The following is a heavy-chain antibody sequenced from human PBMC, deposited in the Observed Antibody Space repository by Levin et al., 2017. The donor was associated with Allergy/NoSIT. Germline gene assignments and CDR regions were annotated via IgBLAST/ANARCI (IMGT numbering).Heavy chain of an antibody. CDR3: AVFSLRYGTFDI. V-gene: IGHV4-34*01. J-gene: IGHJ3*02. CDR1: GGSFGGYY. Sequence: KTSETLSLTCAVYGGSFGGYYWSWLRQPPGKGLEWIGEINHRGYTAYNPSLKSRATISVDTSRNQFSVKLNSVTAADTAVYYCAVFSLRYGTFDIWGQGTMVTVSS. CDR2: INHRGYT. D-gene: IGHD4-17*01.